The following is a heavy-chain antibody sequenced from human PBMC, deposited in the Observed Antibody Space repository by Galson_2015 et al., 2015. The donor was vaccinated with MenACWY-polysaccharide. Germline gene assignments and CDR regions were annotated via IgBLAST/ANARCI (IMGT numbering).Heavy chain of an antibody. D-gene: IGHD3-22*01. CDR3: ARGWISSGYYGVLNYYFDY. Sequence: LSLTCTVSGGSISSYYWSWIRQPPGKGLEWIGYIYYSGSTNFNPSLNSRVTISVDTSKNQFSLKLSSVTAADTAVYYCARGWISSGYYGVLNYYFDYWGQGTLVTVSS. J-gene: IGHJ4*02. CDR1: GGSISSYY. V-gene: IGHV4-59*01. CDR2: IYYSGST.